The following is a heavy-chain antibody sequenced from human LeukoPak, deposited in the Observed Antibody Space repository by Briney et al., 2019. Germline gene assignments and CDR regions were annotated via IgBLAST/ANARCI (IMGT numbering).Heavy chain of an antibody. CDR1: GGSISSSSYY. Sequence: PSETLSLTCSVSGGSISSSSYYWGWIRQPPGKGLEWIVTFHYSGSTYYNPSLKSRVTISVNMSKNQFSLRLISVTAADTAVYYCARLYRKTYKWNDQPDYWGQGTLVTVSS. D-gene: IGHD1-20*01. CDR2: FHYSGST. V-gene: IGHV4-39*07. J-gene: IGHJ4*02. CDR3: ARLYRKTYKWNDQPDY.